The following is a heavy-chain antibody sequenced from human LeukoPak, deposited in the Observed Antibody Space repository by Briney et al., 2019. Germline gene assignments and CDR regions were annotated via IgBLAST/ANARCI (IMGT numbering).Heavy chain of an antibody. D-gene: IGHD1-14*01. Sequence: GGSLRLSCAVSGFSFSTYGMSWVRQAPGKGLEWVSGISGGGGGTYYADSVKGRFTISRDNSKNTLYLQMNSLRAEDTAVYYCAKGRISPDDWGQGTLVTVSS. CDR2: ISGGGGGT. CDR3: AKGRISPDD. V-gene: IGHV3-23*01. J-gene: IGHJ4*02. CDR1: GFSFSTYG.